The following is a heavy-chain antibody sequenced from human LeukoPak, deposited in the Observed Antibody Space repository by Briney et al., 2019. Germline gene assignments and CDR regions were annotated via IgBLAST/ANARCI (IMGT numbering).Heavy chain of an antibody. V-gene: IGHV4-61*05. Sequence: SETLSLTCTFSGGSISSSSYYWGWIRQPPGKGLEWIGYIDYSGSTNYNPSLKSRVTMSVDTSKNQFSLKLSSVTAADTAVYCCARITDRTIFGEIMHGFDIWGQGTPVTVSS. J-gene: IGHJ3*02. CDR1: GGSISSSSYY. CDR3: ARITDRTIFGEIMHGFDI. CDR2: IDYSGST. D-gene: IGHD3-3*01.